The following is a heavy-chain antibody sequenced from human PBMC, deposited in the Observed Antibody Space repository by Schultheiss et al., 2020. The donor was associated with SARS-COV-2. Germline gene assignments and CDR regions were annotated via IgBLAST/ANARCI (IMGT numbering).Heavy chain of an antibody. D-gene: IGHD3-3*01. CDR3: ARGPAPYSDFWTDSYTGWFDP. CDR2: IYYSGST. V-gene: IGHV4-31*03. J-gene: IGHJ5*02. Sequence: SETLSLTCTVSGGSISSGGYYWSWIRQHPGKGLEWIGYIYYSGSTYYNPSLKSRVTISVDTSKNQFSLKLTSVSAADTAMYYCARGPAPYSDFWTDSYTGWFDPWGQGTLVTVSS. CDR1: GGSISSGGYY.